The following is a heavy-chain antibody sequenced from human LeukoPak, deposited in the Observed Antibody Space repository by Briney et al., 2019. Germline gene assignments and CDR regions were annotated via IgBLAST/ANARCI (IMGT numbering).Heavy chain of an antibody. D-gene: IGHD3-10*01. CDR2: ISAYDGNT. CDR3: ARDPITMVRGVRWFDP. Sequence: ASVKVSCKASGYTFTSYGISWVRQAPGQGLEWMGWISAYDGNTNYAQKLQGRVTMTTDTSTSTAYMELRSLRSDDTAVYYCARDPITMVRGVRWFDPWGQGTLVTVSS. J-gene: IGHJ5*02. CDR1: GYTFTSYG. V-gene: IGHV1-18*01.